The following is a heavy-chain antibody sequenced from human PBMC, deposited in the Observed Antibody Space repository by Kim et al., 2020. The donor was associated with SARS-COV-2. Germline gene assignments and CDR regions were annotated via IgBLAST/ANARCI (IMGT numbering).Heavy chain of an antibody. D-gene: IGHD1-20*01. CDR3: ARHVTGTSAPFDY. J-gene: IGHJ4*02. Sequence: KYSQKFQDRVTITRDTSATTAYMELSSLRSEDTAVYYCARHVTGTSAPFDYWGQGTLVTVSS. V-gene: IGHV1-3*01.